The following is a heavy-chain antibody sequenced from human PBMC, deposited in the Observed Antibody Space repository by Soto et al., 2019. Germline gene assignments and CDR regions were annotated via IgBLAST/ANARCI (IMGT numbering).Heavy chain of an antibody. CDR3: AKVGDYAWGSYFPY. J-gene: IGHJ4*02. Sequence: PGGSLRLSCAASGFTFSSYAMNWVRQAPGKGLEWVSAISGSGGSTYYADSVKGRFTISRDNSENTLYLQMNSLRAEDTAIYYCAKVGDYAWGSYFPYWGQGTLVTVSS. V-gene: IGHV3-23*01. D-gene: IGHD3-16*01. CDR1: GFTFSSYA. CDR2: ISGSGGST.